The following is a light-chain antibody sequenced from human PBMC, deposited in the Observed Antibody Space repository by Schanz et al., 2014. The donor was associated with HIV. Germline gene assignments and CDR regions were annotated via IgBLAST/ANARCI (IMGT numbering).Light chain of an antibody. J-gene: IGLJ3*02. CDR1: SSNVGSNT. CDR3: ATWDDSLNGWV. V-gene: IGLV1-44*01. CDR2: ANN. Sequence: QSVLTQPPSASGTPGQRVTISCSGSSSNVGSNTVNWYQHLPGTAPKLLMYANNQRASGVPDRFSGSQSGTSASLAISGLQSEDEADFFCATWDDSLNGWVFGGGTQLTVL.